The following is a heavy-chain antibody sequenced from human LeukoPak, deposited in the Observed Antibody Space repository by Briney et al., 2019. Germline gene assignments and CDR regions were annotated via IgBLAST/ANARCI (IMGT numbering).Heavy chain of an antibody. V-gene: IGHV1-2*02. CDR2: INPNSGGT. J-gene: IGHJ3*02. CDR1: GYTFTGYY. CDR3: ARDAPLSMIVVGLPNDAFDI. Sequence: ASVKVSCKASGYTFTGYYMHWVRQAPGQGLEWMGWINPNSGGTNYAQKFQGRVTMTRDTSISTAYMELSSLRSEDMAVYYCARDAPLSMIVVGLPNDAFDIWGQGTMVTVSS. D-gene: IGHD3-22*01.